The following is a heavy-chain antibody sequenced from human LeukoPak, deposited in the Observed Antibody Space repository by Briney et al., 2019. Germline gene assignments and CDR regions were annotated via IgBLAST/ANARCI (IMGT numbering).Heavy chain of an antibody. D-gene: IGHD3-22*01. Sequence: SVKVSCKASGGTFGSYAISWVRQAPGQGLEWMGGIIPIFGTANYAQKFQGRVTITADESTSTAYMELSSLRSEDTAVYYCARGLGDWHYYDSKGWGQGTLVTVSS. CDR2: IIPIFGTA. CDR3: ARGLGDWHYYDSKG. J-gene: IGHJ4*02. V-gene: IGHV1-69*13. CDR1: GGTFGSYA.